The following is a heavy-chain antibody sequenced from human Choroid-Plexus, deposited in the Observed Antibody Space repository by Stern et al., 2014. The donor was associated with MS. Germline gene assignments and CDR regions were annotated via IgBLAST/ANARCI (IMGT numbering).Heavy chain of an antibody. J-gene: IGHJ5*02. D-gene: IGHD2-2*01. V-gene: IGHV3-30*18. CDR2: VSYDGSNK. Sequence: VQLVESGGGVVQPGRPLRLSCVASGFTFGSCAMHWVRPAPGKGLEWVAGVSYDGSNKYYVDSVKGRFTISRDNSQNPLYMQMSSRSPEDTAVYYCAKDRQDLTYLFDHWGQGSLVTVSS. CDR3: AKDRQDLTYLFDH. CDR1: GFTFGSCA.